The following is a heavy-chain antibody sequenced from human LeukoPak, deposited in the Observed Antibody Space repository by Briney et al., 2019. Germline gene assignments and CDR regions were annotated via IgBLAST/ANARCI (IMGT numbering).Heavy chain of an antibody. Sequence: PGGSLRLSCAASGFTFSSYGMSWVRQAPGQGLEWVSAISTSGESTYYADSVKGHFTISRDNSKNTLYLQMNSLRAEDTAVYYCAGYCSTTSCYSSPNWFDPWGQGTLVTVSS. D-gene: IGHD2-2*01. CDR2: ISTSGEST. V-gene: IGHV3-23*01. CDR1: GFTFSSYG. J-gene: IGHJ5*02. CDR3: AGYCSTTSCYSSPNWFDP.